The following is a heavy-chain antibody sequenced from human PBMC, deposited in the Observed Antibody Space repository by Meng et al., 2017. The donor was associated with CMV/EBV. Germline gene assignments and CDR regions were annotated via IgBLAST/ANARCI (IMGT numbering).Heavy chain of an antibody. Sequence: SVKVSCKASGGTFSSYAISWVRQAPGQGLEWMGGIIPIFGTANYAQKFQGRVTITADKSTSTAYMELSSLRSEDTAVYYCARPKFQYSSSSGVGRRYYGMDVWGQGTTVTVSS. CDR3: ARPKFQYSSSSGVGRRYYGMDV. CDR1: GGTFSSYA. J-gene: IGHJ6*02. V-gene: IGHV1-69*06. D-gene: IGHD6-6*01. CDR2: IIPIFGTA.